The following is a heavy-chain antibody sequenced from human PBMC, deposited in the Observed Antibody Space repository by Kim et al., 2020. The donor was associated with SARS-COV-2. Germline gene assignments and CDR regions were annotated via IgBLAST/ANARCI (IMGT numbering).Heavy chain of an antibody. J-gene: IGHJ4*02. CDR3: ARQAQDYDFWSGLDYYFDY. CDR1: GGSISSNSYY. CDR2: IYYSGST. Sequence: SETLSLTCTVSGGSISSNSYYWGWIRQPPGKGLEWIGSIYYSGSTYYTPSLKSRVTISVDTSKSQFSLKLSSVTAADTAVYYCARQAQDYDFWSGLDYYFDYWGQGTLAT. V-gene: IGHV4-39*01. D-gene: IGHD3-3*01.